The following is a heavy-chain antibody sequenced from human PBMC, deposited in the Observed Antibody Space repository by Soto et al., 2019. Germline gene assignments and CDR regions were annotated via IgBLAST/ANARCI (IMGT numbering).Heavy chain of an antibody. V-gene: IGHV1-69*01. D-gene: IGHD6-13*01. CDR2: IMPIFGPV. J-gene: IGHJ6*02. Sequence: QVQLVQSGAEVKKPGSSVKVSCKASGGTFSSYAISWVRQAPGQGLEWMGGIMPIFGPVNYAQKFQGRVTITADESTSTAYMELSSLRSEDTAVYYCASGRQQLVPTWGMDVWGQGTTVTVSS. CDR3: ASGRQQLVPTWGMDV. CDR1: GGTFSSYA.